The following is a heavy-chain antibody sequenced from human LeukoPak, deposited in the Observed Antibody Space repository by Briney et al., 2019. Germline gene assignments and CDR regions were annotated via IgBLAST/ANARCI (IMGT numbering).Heavy chain of an antibody. V-gene: IGHV3-53*01. D-gene: IGHD6-13*01. CDR3: AKDREQQLVRFDY. J-gene: IGHJ4*02. CDR1: GFTVSSNY. Sequence: GGSLRLSCAASGFTVSSNYMSWVRQAPGKGLEWVSVIYSGGSTYYADSVKGRFTISRDNSKNTLYLQMNSLRAEDTAVYYCAKDREQQLVRFDYWGQGTLVTVSS. CDR2: IYSGGST.